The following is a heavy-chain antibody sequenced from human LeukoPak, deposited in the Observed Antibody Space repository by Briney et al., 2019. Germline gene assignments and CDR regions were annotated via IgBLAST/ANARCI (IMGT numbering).Heavy chain of an antibody. D-gene: IGHD4-23*01. V-gene: IGHV3-74*01. CDR3: ARDSTDYGGSSETEYFQH. CDR2: INPDGSYT. J-gene: IGHJ1*01. CDR1: GFTFSNHW. Sequence: GGSLRLSCAASGFTFSNHWMHWVRQAPGEGLLWVARINPDGSYTNDADSVKGRFTISRDNAKSTLYLQMNSLRAEDTAVYYCARDSTDYGGSSETEYFQHWGQGTLVTVSS.